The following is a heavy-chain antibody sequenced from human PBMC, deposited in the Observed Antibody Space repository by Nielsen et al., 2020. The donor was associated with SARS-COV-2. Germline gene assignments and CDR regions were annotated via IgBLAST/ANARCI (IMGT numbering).Heavy chain of an antibody. J-gene: IGHJ6*02. V-gene: IGHV3-33*06. CDR3: AKVLYTSEWEPTIYGMDV. CDR1: GFTFTTYV. Sequence: GESLKISCAASGFTFTTYVMHWVRQAPGKGLQWVAVIWSDGSFKYHENSVKGRFTISRDNSRNTLYLQMNSLRGEDTALYYCAKVLYTSEWEPTIYGMDVWGQGTPVTVSS. D-gene: IGHD1-14*01. CDR2: IWSDGSFK.